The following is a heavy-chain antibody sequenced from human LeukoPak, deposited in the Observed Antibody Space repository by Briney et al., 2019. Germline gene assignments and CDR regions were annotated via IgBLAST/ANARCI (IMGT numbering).Heavy chain of an antibody. CDR2: INWNGGST. Sequence: GGSLRLSCAASGFTFDDYGMSWVRQAPGKGLEWVSGINWNGGSTGYADSVKGRFTISRDNSKNTLDLQMNSLRAEDTAVYYCAKDVGVYYDSSGYYMDVWGKGTTVTTSS. V-gene: IGHV3-20*04. J-gene: IGHJ6*03. CDR3: AKDVGVYYDSSGYYMDV. CDR1: GFTFDDYG. D-gene: IGHD3-22*01.